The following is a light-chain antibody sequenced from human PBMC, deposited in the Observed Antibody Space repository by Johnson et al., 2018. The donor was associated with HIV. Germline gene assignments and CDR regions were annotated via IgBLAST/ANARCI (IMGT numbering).Light chain of an antibody. CDR3: GTWENSLRCFV. CDR2: ENN. Sequence: HSVLTQPPSVSAAPGQKVTFSCSGSSSNIGENFVSWYQHLPGTAPKLLIYENNKRPSGIPDRFSGSKSGTSATLGITGLQTGDEADYYCGTWENSLRCFVFGTGTKVTVL. V-gene: IGLV1-51*02. CDR1: SSNIGENF. J-gene: IGLJ1*01.